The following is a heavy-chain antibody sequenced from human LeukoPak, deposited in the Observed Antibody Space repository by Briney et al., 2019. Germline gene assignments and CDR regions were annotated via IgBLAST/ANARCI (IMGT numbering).Heavy chain of an antibody. CDR2: INHSGST. D-gene: IGHD3-16*02. CDR1: GGSFSGYY. CDR3: ARGAIYDYVWGSYRHSLFDY. Sequence: SETLSLTCAVYGGSFSGYYWSWIRQPPGKGLEWIGEINHSGSTNYNPSLKSRVTISVDTSKNQFSLKLSSVTAADTAVYYCARGAIYDYVWGSYRHSLFDYWGQGTLVTVSS. J-gene: IGHJ4*02. V-gene: IGHV4-34*01.